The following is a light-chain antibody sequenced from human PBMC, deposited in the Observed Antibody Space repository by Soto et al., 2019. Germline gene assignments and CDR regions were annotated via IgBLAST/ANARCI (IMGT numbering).Light chain of an antibody. CDR2: AAS. Sequence: EIQMTQYPSSLSASVGDRVTITCRASQSISSYLNWYQQKPGKAPKLLIYAASSLQSGVPSRFSGSGSGTDFTLTISSLQPEDCAIYFCQQANSFPITFCQGTRLEIK. CDR3: QQANSFPIT. V-gene: IGKV1-39*01. J-gene: IGKJ5*01. CDR1: QSISSY.